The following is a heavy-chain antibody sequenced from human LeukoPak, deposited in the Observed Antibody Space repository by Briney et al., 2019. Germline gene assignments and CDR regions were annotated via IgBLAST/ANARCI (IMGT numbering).Heavy chain of an antibody. V-gene: IGHV1-46*01. CDR1: GYTFTSNY. CDR3: ARDQEGFDY. CDR2: IYPRDGST. Sequence: ASVKVSCKASGYTFTSNYIHWVRQAPGQGLEWMGMIYPRDGSTSYAQKFQGRVTVTRDASTSTVHMELSGLRSEDTAVYYCARDQEGFDYWGQGTLVTASS. J-gene: IGHJ4*02.